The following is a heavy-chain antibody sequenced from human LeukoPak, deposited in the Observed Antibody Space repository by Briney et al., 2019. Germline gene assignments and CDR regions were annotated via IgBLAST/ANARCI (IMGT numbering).Heavy chain of an antibody. J-gene: IGHJ4*02. V-gene: IGHV3-30*03. D-gene: IGHD3-22*01. CDR3: ARSYDSSGYYHFDY. CDR2: ISYDGSNK. CDR1: GFTFSSNG. Sequence: GGSLRLSCVASGFTFSSNGMHWVRQAPGKGLEWVAVISYDGSNKYFADSVKGRFTVSRDNSRNTLYLQMNSLRAEDTAVYYCARSYDSSGYYHFDYWGQGTLVTVSS.